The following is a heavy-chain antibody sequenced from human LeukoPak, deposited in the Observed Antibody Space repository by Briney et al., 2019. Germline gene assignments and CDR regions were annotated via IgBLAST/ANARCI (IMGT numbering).Heavy chain of an antibody. J-gene: IGHJ3*02. CDR2: ISGSSNTI. CDR1: GFTFSSYS. Sequence: GGSLRLFCAASGFTFSSYSMKWVRQAPGKGLDWLSYISGSSNTIYYADSVKGRFTISRDNARNSLYLQMNSLRAEDTAVYYCARRGPTPMTTHDAFDIWGQGTMVTVSS. CDR3: ARRGPTPMTTHDAFDI. D-gene: IGHD4-11*01. V-gene: IGHV3-48*04.